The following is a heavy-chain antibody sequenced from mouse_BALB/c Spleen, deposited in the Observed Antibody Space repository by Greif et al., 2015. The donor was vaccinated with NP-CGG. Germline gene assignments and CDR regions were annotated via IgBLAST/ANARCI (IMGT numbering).Heavy chain of an antibody. CDR1: GYTFTSYW. D-gene: IGHD2-2*01. CDR2: INPSTGYT. V-gene: IGHV1-7*01. CDR3: ARGEVTTAY. J-gene: IGHJ3*01. Sequence: QVQLKESGAQLAKPGASVKMSCKASGYTFTSYWMHWVKQRPGQGLEWIGYINPSTGYTEYNQKFKDKATLTADKSSSTAYMQLSSVASEGCAVYYCARGEVTTAYWGQGTLVTVSA.